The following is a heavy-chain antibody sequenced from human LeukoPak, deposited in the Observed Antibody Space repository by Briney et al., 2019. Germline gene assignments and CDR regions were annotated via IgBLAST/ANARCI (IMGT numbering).Heavy chain of an antibody. V-gene: IGHV4-34*01. J-gene: IGHJ5*02. CDR2: INHSGST. Sequence: KPSETLSLTCAVYGGSFSGYYWSWIRQPPGKGLEWNGEINHSGSTNYNPSLKSRVTISVDTCKNQFSLKLSSVTAADTAVYYCAIQQPKPTNWFDPWGQGTLVTVSS. D-gene: IGHD6-13*01. CDR3: AIQQPKPTNWFDP. CDR1: GGSFSGYY.